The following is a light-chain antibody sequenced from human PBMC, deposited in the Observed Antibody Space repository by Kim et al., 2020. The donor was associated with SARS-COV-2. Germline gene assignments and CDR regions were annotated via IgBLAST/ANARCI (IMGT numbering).Light chain of an antibody. J-gene: IGLJ2*01. V-gene: IGLV1-47*01. CDR3: AAWDDSLSVV. Sequence: ELTQPPSASGTPGQRVTISCSGSSSNIGSNYVYWYQQLPGTAPKLLIYRNNQRPSGVPDRFSGSKSGTSSSLAISGLRSEDEADYYCAAWDDSLSVVFGGGTQLTVL. CDR2: RNN. CDR1: SSNIGSNY.